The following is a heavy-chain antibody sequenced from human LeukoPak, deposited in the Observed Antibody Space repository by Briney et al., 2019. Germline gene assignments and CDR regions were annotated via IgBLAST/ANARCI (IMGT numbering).Heavy chain of an antibody. Sequence: GGSLRLSCAASGFTFSNYGMHWVRQAPGKGLECVAFIRFDGSNQYYTDSVKGRFTISRDNSKNTLYLQMNSLRAEDTAVYYCANALRAIYFDYWGQGTLVTVSS. CDR3: ANALRAIYFDY. V-gene: IGHV3-30*02. J-gene: IGHJ4*02. CDR1: GFTFSNYG. D-gene: IGHD2-2*02. CDR2: IRFDGSNQ.